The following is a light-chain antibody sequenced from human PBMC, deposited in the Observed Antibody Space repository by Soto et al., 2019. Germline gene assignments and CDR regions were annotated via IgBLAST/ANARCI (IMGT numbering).Light chain of an antibody. V-gene: IGLV2-14*03. Sequence: QSALTQPASVSGSPGQTITISCTGTSSDVGGYNYVSWYQQHPGKVPKLMIYEVFRRPSGLSDRFSGTKSGNTASLTICVLQAEDEDYYYCCSYTTTSTFVFGGGTKVTVL. CDR2: EVF. CDR3: CSYTTTSTFV. CDR1: SSDVGGYNY. J-gene: IGLJ2*01.